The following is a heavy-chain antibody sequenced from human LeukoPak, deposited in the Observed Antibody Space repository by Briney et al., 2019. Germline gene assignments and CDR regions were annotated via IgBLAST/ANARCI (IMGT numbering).Heavy chain of an antibody. CDR1: GFTFSSYE. J-gene: IGHJ6*03. D-gene: IGHD6-13*01. V-gene: IGHV3-48*03. CDR2: ISSSSSTI. CDR3: VRDPSYGSSWYYYMDV. Sequence: PGGSLRLSCAASGFTFSSYEMNWVRQAPGKGLEWVSYISSSSSTIYYADSVKGRFTISRDNAKNSLYLQMNSLRAEDTAVYYCVRDPSYGSSWYYYMDVWGKGTTVTVSS.